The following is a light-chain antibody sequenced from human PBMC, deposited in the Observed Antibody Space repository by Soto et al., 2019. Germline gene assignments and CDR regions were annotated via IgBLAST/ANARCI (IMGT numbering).Light chain of an antibody. CDR1: QSVSSN. Sequence: EIVMTQSPATLSVSPGERATLSCRASQSVSSNLAWYQQKPGQAPRFLIYGASTRATGIPARFSGSGSGTEFTLTITSLQSEAFPVYSCQQYDNWPLTFGGGTKVDIQ. J-gene: IGKJ4*01. V-gene: IGKV3-15*01. CDR3: QQYDNWPLT. CDR2: GAS.